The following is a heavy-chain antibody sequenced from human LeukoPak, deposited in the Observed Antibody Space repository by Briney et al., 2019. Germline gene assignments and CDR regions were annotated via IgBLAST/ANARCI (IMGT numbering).Heavy chain of an antibody. D-gene: IGHD3-10*01. V-gene: IGHV1-69*05. CDR1: GGTFSSYA. CDR2: IIPIFGTA. CDR3: ARRGYYGSGKID. Sequence: SVKVSCKASGGTFSSYAISWVRQAPGQGLEWMGRIIPIFGTANYAQKFQGRVTITTDESTSTAYMELSSLRSEDTAVYCCARRGYYGSGKIDWGQGTLVTVSS. J-gene: IGHJ4*02.